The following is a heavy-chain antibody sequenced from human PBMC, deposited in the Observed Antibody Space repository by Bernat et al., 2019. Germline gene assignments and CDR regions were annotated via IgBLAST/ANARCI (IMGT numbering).Heavy chain of an antibody. J-gene: IGHJ5*02. Sequence: QVQLQESGPGLVKPSETLSLTCTVSGGSVSSGSYYWSWIRQPPGKGLEWIGYIYYSGSTNYNPSLKSRVTISVDTSKNQFSLKLSSVTAADTAVYYCARAKYCSSTSCYHNWFDPWGQGTLVTVSS. CDR3: ARAKYCSSTSCYHNWFDP. V-gene: IGHV4-61*01. D-gene: IGHD2-2*01. CDR2: IYYSGST. CDR1: GGSVSSGSYY.